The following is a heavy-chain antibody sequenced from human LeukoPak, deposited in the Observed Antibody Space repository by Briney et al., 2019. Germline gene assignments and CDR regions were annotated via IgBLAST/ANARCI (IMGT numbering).Heavy chain of an antibody. V-gene: IGHV7-4-1*02. D-gene: IGHD3-10*01. CDR3: ARASMVRGVIMQTDFDY. CDR2: INTNTGNP. Sequence: GASVKVSCKASGYTFTSYAMNWVRQAPGQGLEWMGWINTNTGNPTYAQGFTGRFVFSLDTSVSTAYLQISSLKAEDTAVYYCARASMVRGVIMQTDFDYWGQGTLVTVSS. CDR1: GYTFTSYA. J-gene: IGHJ4*02.